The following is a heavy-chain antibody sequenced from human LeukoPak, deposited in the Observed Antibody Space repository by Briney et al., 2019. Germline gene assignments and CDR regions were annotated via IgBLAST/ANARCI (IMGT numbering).Heavy chain of an antibody. J-gene: IGHJ3*02. CDR1: GLTFIHYD. D-gene: IGHD1-7*01. CDR2: INGGADIT. Sequence: PGGSLRLSCTASGLTFIHYDTTWGRDAPGEGLEWVSSINGGADITSYAASVKGRFTISRDNSKNPLFLEMNRLRGEDTAVYYCGRDPNGNYIGAFEMWGPGTKVTVSS. V-gene: IGHV3-23*01. CDR3: GRDPNGNYIGAFEM.